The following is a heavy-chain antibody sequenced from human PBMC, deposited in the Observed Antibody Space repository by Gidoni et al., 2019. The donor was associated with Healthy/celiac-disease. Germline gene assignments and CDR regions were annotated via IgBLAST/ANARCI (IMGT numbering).Heavy chain of an antibody. J-gene: IGHJ3*02. CDR2: IDSGGST. D-gene: IGHD3-16*01. CDR1: GFTVSSNY. CDR3: ARGGGPGSRNAFDI. V-gene: IGHV3-66*02. Sequence: AHLAESGEGWVQPGGSLRLSRAAPGFTVSSNYMSWVRQAPGKGLEWVLVIDSGGSTYYADSVKGRVTISRDNSKNTLYLQMNSLRAEDTAVYYCARGGGPGSRNAFDIWGQGTMVTVSS.